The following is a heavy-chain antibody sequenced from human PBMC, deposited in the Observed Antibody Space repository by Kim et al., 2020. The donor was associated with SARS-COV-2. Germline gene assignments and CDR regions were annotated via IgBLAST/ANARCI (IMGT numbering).Heavy chain of an antibody. CDR2: IYFSGST. D-gene: IGHD6-13*01. V-gene: IGHV4-31*03. CDR1: GGSITSGAYY. CDR3: AGGSSWFFDY. Sequence: SETLSLTCTVSGGSITSGAYYWSWIRQLPGKGLEWIGYIYFSGSTNYNPSLKSRLTISLDTSNNQFSLRLTSVTAADTALYYCAGGSSWFFDYWGQGTL. J-gene: IGHJ4*02.